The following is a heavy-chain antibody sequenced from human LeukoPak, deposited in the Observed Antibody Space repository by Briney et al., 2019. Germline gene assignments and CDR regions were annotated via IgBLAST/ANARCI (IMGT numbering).Heavy chain of an antibody. CDR3: ARGNWGTYYFDY. V-gene: IGHV3-48*01. J-gene: IGHJ4*02. CDR1: GFTFRTYS. D-gene: IGHD7-27*01. CDR2: ISSSSSSI. Sequence: PGGSLRLSCAASGFTFRTYSMNWVRQAPGKGLEWGSHISSSSSSISYADSVKGRFIISRDNAQDSMYLEMNSLRVEDTAVYYCARGNWGTYYFDYWGQGILVTVSS.